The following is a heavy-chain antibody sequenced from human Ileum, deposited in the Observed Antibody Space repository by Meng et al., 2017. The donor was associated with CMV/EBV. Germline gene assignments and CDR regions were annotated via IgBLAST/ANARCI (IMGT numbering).Heavy chain of an antibody. D-gene: IGHD3-10*01. Sequence: SVKVSCKASGYTFTNFLISWVRQAPGQGLDWMGWISPIFGTANYAQKFQGRVTITTDESTSTAYMELSSLRSEDTAVYYCARGTMVRGAPEYWGQGTLVTVSS. CDR1: GYTFTNFL. CDR2: ISPIFGTA. J-gene: IGHJ4*02. V-gene: IGHV1-69*05. CDR3: ARGTMVRGAPEY.